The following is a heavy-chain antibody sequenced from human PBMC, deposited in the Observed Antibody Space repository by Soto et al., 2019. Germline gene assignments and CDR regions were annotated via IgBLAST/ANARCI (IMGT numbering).Heavy chain of an antibody. D-gene: IGHD6-13*01. CDR3: AREGNSSPARGSKGGDT. CDR2: TYHSGTT. J-gene: IGHJ5*02. V-gene: IGHV4-4*02. Sequence: QVQLQESGPGLVQTSGTLSLTCAVSGDSINNSHWWSWVRQTPGKWLEWIAETYHSGTTNYNPSLMTRVTIAIEKSKTQFSLKRNSVTAPATAVYYCAREGNSSPARGSKGGDTCCEGALGTVST. CDR1: GDSINNSHW.